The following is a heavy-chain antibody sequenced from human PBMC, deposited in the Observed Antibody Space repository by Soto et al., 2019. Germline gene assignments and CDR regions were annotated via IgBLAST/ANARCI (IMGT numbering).Heavy chain of an antibody. CDR3: ARGPPYSGSYYYYYGMDV. J-gene: IGHJ6*02. CDR2: ISAYNGNT. Sequence: ASVKVSCEASGYTFTSYCISWVLQAPGQGLEWMGWISAYNGNTNYAQKLQGRVTMTTDTSTSTAYMELRSLRSDDTAVYYCARGPPYSGSYYYYYGMDVWGQGTTVTVSS. CDR1: GYTFTSYC. D-gene: IGHD1-26*01. V-gene: IGHV1-18*01.